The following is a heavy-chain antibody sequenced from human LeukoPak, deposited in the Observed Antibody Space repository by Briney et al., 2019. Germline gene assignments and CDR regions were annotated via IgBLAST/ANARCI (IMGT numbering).Heavy chain of an antibody. J-gene: IGHJ4*02. Sequence: GGSLRLSCAVSRFTFSSYEMNWVRQAPGKGLEWVSYISTSASTIYYADSVKGRFTISRDNAKNSLYLQMNSLRAEDTAVYYCATSRGSWPDYFDYWGQGTLSPSPQ. CDR3: ATSRGSWPDYFDY. V-gene: IGHV3-48*03. D-gene: IGHD6-13*01. CDR2: ISTSASTI. CDR1: RFTFSSYE.